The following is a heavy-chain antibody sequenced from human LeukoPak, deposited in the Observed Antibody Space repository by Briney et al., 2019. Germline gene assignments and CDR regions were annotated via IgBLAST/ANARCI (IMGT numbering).Heavy chain of an antibody. CDR1: GFTFSSYA. J-gene: IGHJ4*02. CDR2: ISYDGSNK. CDR3: ARDPSYGDWTYFDY. V-gene: IGHV3-30-3*01. D-gene: IGHD4-17*01. Sequence: RSLRLSCAASGFTFSSYAMHWVRQAPGKGLEWVAVISYDGSNKYYADSVKGRFTISRDNSKNTLYLQMNSLRAEDTAVYYCARDPSYGDWTYFDYWGQGTLVTVSS.